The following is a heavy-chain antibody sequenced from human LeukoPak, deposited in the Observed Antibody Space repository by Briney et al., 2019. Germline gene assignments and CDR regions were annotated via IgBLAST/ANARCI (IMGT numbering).Heavy chain of an antibody. V-gene: IGHV4-39*01. CDR2: ICYSGST. CDR3: ARHSIRTTGYYYYGMDV. J-gene: IGHJ6*02. CDR1: GGSISSSSYY. D-gene: IGHD3-9*01. Sequence: SETLSLTCTVSGGSISSSSYYWGWIRQPPGKGLEWIGSICYSGSTYYNPSLKSRVTISVDTSKNQFSLKLSSVTAADTAVYYCARHSIRTTGYYYYGMDVWGQGTTVTVSS.